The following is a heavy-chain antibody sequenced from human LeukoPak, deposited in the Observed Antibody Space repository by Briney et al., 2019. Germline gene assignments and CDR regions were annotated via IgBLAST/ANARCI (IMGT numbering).Heavy chain of an antibody. CDR2: IIPIFGTA. J-gene: IGHJ4*02. D-gene: IGHD5-18*01. CDR1: GGTFSSYA. V-gene: IGHV1-69*13. Sequence: SVTVSCTASGGTFSSYAISWVRQAPGQGLEWMGGIIPIFGTANYAQKFQGRVTITADESTSTAYMELSSLRSEDTAVYYCASRAGYSYGYFLSWGQGTLVTVSS. CDR3: ASRAGYSYGYFLS.